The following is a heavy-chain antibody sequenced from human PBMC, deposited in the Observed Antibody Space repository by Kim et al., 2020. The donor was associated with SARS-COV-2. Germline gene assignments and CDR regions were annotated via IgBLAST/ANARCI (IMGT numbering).Heavy chain of an antibody. D-gene: IGHD3-22*01. Sequence: ASVKVSCKASGYTFTSYYMHWVRQAPGQGLEWMGIINPSGGSTSYAQKFQGRVTMTRDTSTSTVYMELSSLRSEDTAVYYCARASGITMIVVVTAYGMAVWRPGTTVTVSS. CDR1: GYTFTSYY. CDR2: INPSGGST. J-gene: IGHJ6*02. CDR3: ARASGITMIVVVTAYGMAV. V-gene: IGHV1-46*01.